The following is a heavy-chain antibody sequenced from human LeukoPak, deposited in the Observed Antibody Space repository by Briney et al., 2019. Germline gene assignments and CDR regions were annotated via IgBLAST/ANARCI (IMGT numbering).Heavy chain of an antibody. V-gene: IGHV4-59*01. CDR1: GGAITGYY. CDR3: ARGRPPHDYGTLFDY. J-gene: IGHJ4*02. D-gene: IGHD4-17*01. CDR2: IYYSGST. Sequence: SETLSLTCTVSGGAITGYYWSWIRQPPGKGLEWIGYIYYSGSTNYNPSFKSRVTMSVDTSKKQFSLKLSSVTAADTAVYYCARGRPPHDYGTLFDYWGQGTLVTVSS.